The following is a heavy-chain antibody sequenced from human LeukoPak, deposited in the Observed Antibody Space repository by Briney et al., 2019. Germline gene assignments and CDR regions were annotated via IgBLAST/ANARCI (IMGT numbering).Heavy chain of an antibody. D-gene: IGHD3-10*01. Sequence: ASVKVSCKASGGTFSSYAISWVRRAPGQGLEWMGRIIPIFGTANYAQKFQGRVTITTDESTSTAYMELSSLRSEDTAVYYCARDSLEMVLDYWGQGTLVTVSS. CDR3: ARDSLEMVLDY. J-gene: IGHJ4*02. CDR2: IIPIFGTA. V-gene: IGHV1-69*05. CDR1: GGTFSSYA.